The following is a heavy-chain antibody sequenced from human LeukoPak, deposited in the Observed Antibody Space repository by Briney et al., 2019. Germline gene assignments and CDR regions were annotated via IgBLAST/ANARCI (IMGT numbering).Heavy chain of an antibody. CDR1: GYKFTDYY. D-gene: IGHD2/OR15-2a*01. Sequence: ASVKVSCKASGYKFTDYYMHWVRQAPGQGLEWMGWINPNSGGTNYAQKFQGRVTMTRDTSISTAYMELSRLRSDDTAVYYCARGRLLAAKYYFDYWGQGTLVTVSS. J-gene: IGHJ4*02. CDR2: INPNSGGT. CDR3: ARGRLLAAKYYFDY. V-gene: IGHV1-2*02.